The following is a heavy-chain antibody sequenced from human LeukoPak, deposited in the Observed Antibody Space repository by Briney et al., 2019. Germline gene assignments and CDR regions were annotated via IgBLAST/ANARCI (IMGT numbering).Heavy chain of an antibody. V-gene: IGHV3-21*01. J-gene: IGHJ4*02. CDR1: GFTFSSYS. D-gene: IGHD3-3*01. CDR2: ISSSSSYI. Sequence: GRSLRLSCAASGFTFSSYSMNWVRQAPGKGLEWVSSISSSSSYIYYADSVKGRFTISRDNAKNSLYLQMNSLRAEDTAVYYCASVDFWSGLGDYWGQGTLVTVSS. CDR3: ASVDFWSGLGDY.